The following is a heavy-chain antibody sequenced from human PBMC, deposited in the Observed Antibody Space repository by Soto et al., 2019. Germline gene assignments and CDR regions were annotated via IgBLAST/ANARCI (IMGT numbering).Heavy chain of an antibody. V-gene: IGHV3-23*01. D-gene: IGHD2-8*01. Sequence: EVQLLESGGGLVQPGGSLRLSCADSGFNFSSYALSWVRQAQGKGLEWVSAFSGSGGSTYYAVSVQGRFTISRDNSKTALYLQMNGLRAEDTAVYYCAKDLYSLGGYGMDVWGQGTTVTVSS. CDR2: FSGSGGST. CDR1: GFNFSSYA. J-gene: IGHJ6*02. CDR3: AKDLYSLGGYGMDV.